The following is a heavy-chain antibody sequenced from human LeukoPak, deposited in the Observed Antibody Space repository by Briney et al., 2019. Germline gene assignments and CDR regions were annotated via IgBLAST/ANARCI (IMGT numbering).Heavy chain of an antibody. V-gene: IGHV1-69*13. CDR2: IIPIFGTA. Sequence: SVKVSCKASGGTFSSYAISWVRQAPGQGLEWMGGIIPIFGTANYAQKFQGRVMITADESTSTAYMELSSLRSEDTAVYYCARAVAAPPHAFDIWGQGTMVTVSS. J-gene: IGHJ3*02. D-gene: IGHD6-6*01. CDR3: ARAVAAPPHAFDI. CDR1: GGTFSSYA.